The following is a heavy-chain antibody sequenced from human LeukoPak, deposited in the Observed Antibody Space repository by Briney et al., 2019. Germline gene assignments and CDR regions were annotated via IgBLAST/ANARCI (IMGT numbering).Heavy chain of an antibody. CDR1: GGTFSSYA. CDR3: ARRSGDLGDAFDI. J-gene: IGHJ3*02. V-gene: IGHV1-69*04. Sequence: SVKVSCKASGGTFSSYAISWVRQAPGQGLEWMGRIIPILGIANYAQKFQGRVTITADKSTSTAYMELSSLRSEDTAVYYCARRSGDLGDAFDIWGQGTMVTVSS. D-gene: IGHD7-27*01. CDR2: IIPILGIA.